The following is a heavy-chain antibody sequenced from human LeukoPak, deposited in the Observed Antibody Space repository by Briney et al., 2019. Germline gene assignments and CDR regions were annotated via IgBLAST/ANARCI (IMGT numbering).Heavy chain of an antibody. J-gene: IGHJ4*02. V-gene: IGHV4-59*11. D-gene: IGHD2-15*01. CDR2: TWYFGST. CDR1: GGSISSHC. Sequence: LETLSLTCTVTGGSISSHCWGWLRQPPGKGLEWIGNTWYFGSTSYNPSLSNRVTISEDTSKNQISLKLSSVTAADTAIYYCAAIKRGYDDLHFHYWGQGRLVTVS. CDR3: AAIKRGYDDLHFHY.